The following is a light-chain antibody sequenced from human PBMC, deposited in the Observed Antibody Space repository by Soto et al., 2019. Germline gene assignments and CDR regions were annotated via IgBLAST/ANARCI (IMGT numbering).Light chain of an antibody. Sequence: DIQMTQSPSSLSASVGDRVTITCQASQNINNYLNWYQQKPGRAPKLLIYDASNLEAGVPSRFRGSGSGTDFTFTISRLQPEDIAIYYCQKYNSALGTFGQGTKVDIK. CDR3: QKYNSALGT. V-gene: IGKV1-33*01. CDR2: DAS. J-gene: IGKJ1*01. CDR1: QNINNY.